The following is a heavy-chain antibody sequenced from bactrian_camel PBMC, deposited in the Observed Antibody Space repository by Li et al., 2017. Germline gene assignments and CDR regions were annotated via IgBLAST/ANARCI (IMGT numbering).Heavy chain of an antibody. CDR1: GDTNNKHC. D-gene: IGHD2*01. Sequence: HVQLVESGGGSVQTGGPLRLSCSVSGDTNNKHCIGWFRQAPGREREGLVAQDTDGSTCYADSVKARFSLSRDDAKNTVYLQMNSLTPEDSAMYNCAANFGPYCSGPYLARRANFLGQGTQVTVS. CDR2: QDTDGST. V-gene: IGHV3-3*01. J-gene: IGHJ4*01.